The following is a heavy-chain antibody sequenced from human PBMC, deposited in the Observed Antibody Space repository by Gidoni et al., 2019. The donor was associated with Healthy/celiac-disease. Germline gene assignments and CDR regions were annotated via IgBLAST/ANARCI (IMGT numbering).Heavy chain of an antibody. CDR3: ARVMVGATLDY. Sequence: EVQLVESGGGLVQPGGSLSLSCAASGFTFSRYWMSCVRPAPGKGMEWVANIKQDGSEKYYVDSVKGRHTISRDNAKNALYLQMNRLRAEDTAVYYCARVMVGATLDYWGQGTMVTVSS. CDR2: IKQDGSEK. J-gene: IGHJ4*02. CDR1: GFTFSRYW. D-gene: IGHD1-26*01. V-gene: IGHV3-7*04.